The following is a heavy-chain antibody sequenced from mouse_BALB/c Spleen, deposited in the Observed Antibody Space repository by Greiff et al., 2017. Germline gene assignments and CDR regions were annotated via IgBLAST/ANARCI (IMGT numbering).Heavy chain of an antibody. V-gene: IGHV1-14*01. CDR3: AREHYYGRGFDV. D-gene: IGHD1-1*01. CDR1: GYTFTSYV. Sequence: EVKLQESGPELVKPGASVKMSCKASGYTFTSYVMHWVKQKPGQGLEWIGYINPYNDGTKYNEKFKGKATLTSDKSSSTAYMELSSLTSEDSAVYYCAREHYYGRGFDVWGAGTTVTVSS. CDR2: INPYNDGT. J-gene: IGHJ1*01.